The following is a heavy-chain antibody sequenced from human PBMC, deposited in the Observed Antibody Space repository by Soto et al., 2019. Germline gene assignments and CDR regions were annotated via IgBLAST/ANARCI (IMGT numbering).Heavy chain of an antibody. CDR1: GVTFSRDA. D-gene: IGHD2-2*01. CDR3: AKGSASSRPYYFAY. J-gene: IGHJ4*02. Sequence: PGGALRLSSAASGVTFSRDAMSWVRQSPGKGLEWVSAITGSGGDTYHADSVKGRFTISRDNTKNTLYLQMNSLKAGDTAVYYCAKGSASSRPYYFAYPGQGTLVTVSS. V-gene: IGHV3-23*01. CDR2: ITGSGGDT.